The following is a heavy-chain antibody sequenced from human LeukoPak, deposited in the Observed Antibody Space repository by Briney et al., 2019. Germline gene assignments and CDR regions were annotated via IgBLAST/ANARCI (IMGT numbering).Heavy chain of an antibody. V-gene: IGHV4-59*08. J-gene: IGHJ4*02. D-gene: IGHD3-22*01. CDR2: ISYSGST. CDR1: AGSISNYY. Sequence: SETLSLTCTVSAGSISNYYWSWIRQPPGKGLEWIGYISYSGSTNYNPSLKSRVTISVDTSKNQFSLKLSSVTAADTAVYYCARRVHYYDTSGYSYYFDYWGQGTLVTVSS. CDR3: ARRVHYYDTSGYSYYFDY.